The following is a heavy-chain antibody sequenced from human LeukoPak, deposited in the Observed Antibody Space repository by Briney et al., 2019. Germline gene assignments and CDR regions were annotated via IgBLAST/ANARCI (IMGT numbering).Heavy chain of an antibody. V-gene: IGHV3-9*01. CDR2: ISWNSGSI. J-gene: IGHJ6*02. D-gene: IGHD6-13*01. Sequence: GRSLRLSCAASGFTFDDYAMHWVRQAPGKGLEWVSGISWNSGSIGYADSVKGRFTISRDNAKNSLYLQMNSLRAEDTALYYCAKESSWPRNYGMDVWGQGTTVTVSS. CDR1: GFTFDDYA. CDR3: AKESSWPRNYGMDV.